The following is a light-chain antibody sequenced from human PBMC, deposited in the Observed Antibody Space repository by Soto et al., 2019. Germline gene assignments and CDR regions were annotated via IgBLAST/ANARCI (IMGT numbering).Light chain of an antibody. Sequence: QSVSTQPPSVSGAPGQRVTISCTGSSSNIGAGYDVHWYQQLPGTAPKLLISGNSNRPSGVPDRFSGSKSGTSASLAITGLQAEDEADYYCQSYDSSLSGYVFGTGTKLTVL. J-gene: IGLJ1*01. CDR3: QSYDSSLSGYV. V-gene: IGLV1-40*01. CDR1: SSNIGAGYD. CDR2: GNS.